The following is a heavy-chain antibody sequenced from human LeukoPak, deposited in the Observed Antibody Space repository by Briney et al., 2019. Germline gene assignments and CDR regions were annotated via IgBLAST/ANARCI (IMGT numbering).Heavy chain of an antibody. Sequence: PGGSLRLSCAASGFTFSSYAMHWVRQAPGKGLEWVAVISYDGSNKYYADSVKGRFTISRDNSKNTLYLQMNSLRAEDTAVYYCAKVSLQWLVRGNFDYWGQGTLVTVSS. CDR2: ISYDGSNK. J-gene: IGHJ4*02. CDR3: AKVSLQWLVRGNFDY. V-gene: IGHV3-30*04. D-gene: IGHD6-19*01. CDR1: GFTFSSYA.